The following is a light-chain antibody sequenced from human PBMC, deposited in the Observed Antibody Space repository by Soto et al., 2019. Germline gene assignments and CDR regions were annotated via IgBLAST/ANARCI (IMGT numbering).Light chain of an antibody. Sequence: EIVLTKSAGTLSLSPGERATPSCMSSQSVSSSFLAWYQQKPGQARRLLIYGASSRATGIPDRFSGSGSGTDFTLTISRLEPEDFAVYYCQQYGSSPTLGQGTKVDIK. CDR1: QSVSSSF. CDR2: GAS. CDR3: QQYGSSPT. J-gene: IGKJ1*01. V-gene: IGKV3-20*01.